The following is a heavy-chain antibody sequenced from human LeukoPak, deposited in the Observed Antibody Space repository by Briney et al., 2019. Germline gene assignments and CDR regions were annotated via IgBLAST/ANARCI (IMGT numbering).Heavy chain of an antibody. CDR2: IYPTYSYT. Sequence: GQPLIISRKASGYSFTSYWIAWVRQTPGKGLELMGFIYPTYSYTTYTPSFQGQVTISVDKTINTAYLQWRSLKASDSAIYYCAYGDQAFDLWGQGT. CDR1: GYSFTSYW. D-gene: IGHD4-17*01. J-gene: IGHJ3*01. V-gene: IGHV5-51*01. CDR3: AYGDQAFDL.